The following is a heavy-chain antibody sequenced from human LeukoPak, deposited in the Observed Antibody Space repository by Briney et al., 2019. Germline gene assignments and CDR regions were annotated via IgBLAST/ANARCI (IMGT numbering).Heavy chain of an antibody. V-gene: IGHV3-21*01. CDR3: AAAYNYGFYYFDY. D-gene: IGHD5-18*01. Sequence: GGSLRLSCAASGFTFSHYSMNWVRQAPGKGLEWVSSISSSSSFIYYADSVKGRFAISRDNAKNSLYLQMSSLRAEDTAVYYCAAAYNYGFYYFDYWGQGTLFTVSS. J-gene: IGHJ4*02. CDR2: ISSSSSFI. CDR1: GFTFSHYS.